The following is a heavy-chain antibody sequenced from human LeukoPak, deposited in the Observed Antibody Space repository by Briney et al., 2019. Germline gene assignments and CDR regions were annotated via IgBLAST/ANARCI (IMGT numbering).Heavy chain of an antibody. V-gene: IGHV4-59*08. CDR3: ASQTGS. CDR1: GGSIGSYY. J-gene: IGHJ5*02. CDR2: IYYSGST. Sequence: SETLSLTCTVSGGSIGSYYWSWIRQPPGKGLEWIGYIYYSGSTNYNPSLKSRVTISVDTSKNQFSLKLSSVTAADTAVYYCASQTGSWGQGTLVTVSS.